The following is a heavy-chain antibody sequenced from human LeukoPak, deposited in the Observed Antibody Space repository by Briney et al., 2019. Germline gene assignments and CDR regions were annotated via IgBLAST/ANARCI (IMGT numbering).Heavy chain of an antibody. D-gene: IGHD3-10*01. CDR1: GFSLPTCEMG. Sequence: SGPTLVQPTQTLTLTCSFSGFSLPTCEMGVGWSRQPSGKALEWLAIIYWDDDKRYSPSLKSRLTITKDTSKDQVVLTMSNMDPVNTATYYCARRAGGSSFDFWGPGTLVTVSS. CDR2: IYWDDDK. J-gene: IGHJ4*02. CDR3: ARRAGGSSFDF. V-gene: IGHV2-5*02.